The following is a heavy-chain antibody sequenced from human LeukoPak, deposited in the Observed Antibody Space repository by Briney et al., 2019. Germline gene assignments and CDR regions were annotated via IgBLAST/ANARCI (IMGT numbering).Heavy chain of an antibody. CDR2: IIPIFGTA. D-gene: IGHD6-13*01. Sequence: SVKVSCKASGGTFSSYAISWVRQAPGQGLEWMGGIIPIFGTANYALKFQGRVTITTDESTSTAYMELSSLRSEDTAVYYCAREPVAAAAPYGWFDPWGQGTLVTVSS. CDR3: AREPVAAAAPYGWFDP. V-gene: IGHV1-69*05. CDR1: GGTFSSYA. J-gene: IGHJ5*02.